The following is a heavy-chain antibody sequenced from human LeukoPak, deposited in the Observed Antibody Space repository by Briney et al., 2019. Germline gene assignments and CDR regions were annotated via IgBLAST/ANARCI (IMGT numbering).Heavy chain of an antibody. CDR1: GYTLTSYG. CDR3: ARSVPLRSRFYAMDV. V-gene: IGHV1-18*01. CDR2: ISAYNGNT. J-gene: IGHJ6*02. Sequence: ASVKVSCKASGYTLTSYGISWVRQAPGQGLEWMGWISAYNGNTNYAQKLQGRVTMTTDTSTSTAYMELRSLRSDDTAVYYCARSVPLRSRFYAMDVWGQGTTVTVSS. D-gene: IGHD4-17*01.